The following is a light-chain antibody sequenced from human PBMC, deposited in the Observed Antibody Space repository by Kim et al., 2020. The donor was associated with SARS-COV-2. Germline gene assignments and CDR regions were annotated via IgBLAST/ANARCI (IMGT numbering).Light chain of an antibody. V-gene: IGLV4-69*01. CDR1: SGHSSYA. J-gene: IGLJ3*02. CDR3: QTWGTGFWM. Sequence: ASVKLTCTLSSGHSSYAIAWHQQQPEKGPRYLMKLNSDGSHSKGGGIPDRFSGSSSGAERYLTISSLQSEDEADYYCQTWGTGFWMFGGGTKLTVL. CDR2: LNSDGSH.